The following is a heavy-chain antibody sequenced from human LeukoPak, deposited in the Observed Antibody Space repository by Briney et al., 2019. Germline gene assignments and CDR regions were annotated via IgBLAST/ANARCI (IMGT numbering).Heavy chain of an antibody. CDR2: IKQDGSEK. D-gene: IGHD4-17*01. J-gene: IGHJ5*02. CDR1: GFTFSSYW. CDR3: ARGHGDYPT. V-gene: IGHV3-7*01. Sequence: HPGGSLRLSCAASGFTFSSYWMSWVRQAPGKGLEWVANIKQDGSEKYYVDSVKGRFTISRDNAKSSLFLQMNSLGAEDTAVYYCARGHGDYPTWGQGTLVTVSS.